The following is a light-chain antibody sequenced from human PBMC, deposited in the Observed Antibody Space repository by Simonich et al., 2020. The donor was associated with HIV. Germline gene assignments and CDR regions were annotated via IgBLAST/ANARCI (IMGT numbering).Light chain of an antibody. CDR3: QQANSFPYT. CDR1: QVVSSW. Sequence: DIQMTQSPSYVSASVGDKVTITCRASQVVSSWLAWYQQKPGKAPKLLIYAASSLQSGVPSRFSGSGSGTDFTLTISSLQPEDFATYYCQQANSFPYTFGQGTKVEIK. V-gene: IGKV1-12*01. CDR2: AAS. J-gene: IGKJ2*01.